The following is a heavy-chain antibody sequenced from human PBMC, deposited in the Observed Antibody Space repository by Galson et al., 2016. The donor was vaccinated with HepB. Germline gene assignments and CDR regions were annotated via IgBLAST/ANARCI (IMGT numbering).Heavy chain of an antibody. J-gene: IGHJ3*02. Sequence: SLRLSCAASGFTVSNNYMTWVRQAPGKGLEWVSLLYSGGSTYYADSVKGRFTISRDNSKNTVYLQMNSLRAEDTAVYYCARDRYYYDSRGYYSNDGFDTWGQGTMVTVSS. CDR2: LYSGGST. D-gene: IGHD3-22*01. V-gene: IGHV3-53*01. CDR3: ARDRYYYDSRGYYSNDGFDT. CDR1: GFTVSNNY.